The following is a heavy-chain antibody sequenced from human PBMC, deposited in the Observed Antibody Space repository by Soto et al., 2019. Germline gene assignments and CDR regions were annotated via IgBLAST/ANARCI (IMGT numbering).Heavy chain of an antibody. CDR1: GFTFSSCG. V-gene: IGHV3-33*01. CDR2: IWYDGSNK. D-gene: IGHD6-13*01. CDR3: ARGLGAAARNLFGP. J-gene: IGHJ5*02. Sequence: PGGSLRLSCAASGFTFSSCGMHWVRQAPGKGLEWVAVIWYDGSNKYYADSVKGRFTISRDNSKNTLYLQMNSLRAEDTAVYYSARGLGAAARNLFGPWGQGTLVTVSS.